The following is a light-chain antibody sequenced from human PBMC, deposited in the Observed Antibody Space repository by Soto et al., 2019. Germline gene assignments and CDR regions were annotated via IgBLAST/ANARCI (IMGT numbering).Light chain of an antibody. V-gene: IGKV3-11*01. CDR1: QSVSSY. CDR3: QQRSNWRLT. Sequence: EIVLTQSPATLSLSPGERATLSCRASQSVSSYLAWYQQKPGQAPRLLIYDASNRATGIPARFSCSGSGTDFTLTISSLGPEDFAVYYCQQRSNWRLTFGGGTKVEIK. J-gene: IGKJ4*01. CDR2: DAS.